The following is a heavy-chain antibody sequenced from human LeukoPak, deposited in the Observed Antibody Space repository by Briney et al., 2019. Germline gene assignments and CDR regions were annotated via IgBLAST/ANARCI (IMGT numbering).Heavy chain of an antibody. CDR3: TTDAATIAAAGTGPY. J-gene: IGHJ4*02. D-gene: IGHD6-13*01. CDR2: IKSKAYGETT. Sequence: GGTLRLSCAASGFTFSNAYMTWDRQAPGKGMGCVGRIKSKAYGETTDYAAPVKARFTISRDDSANTLYLQMNSLKTDHTAVYYCTTDAATIAAAGTGPYWGQGTLVTVSS. CDR1: GFTFSNAY. V-gene: IGHV3-15*01.